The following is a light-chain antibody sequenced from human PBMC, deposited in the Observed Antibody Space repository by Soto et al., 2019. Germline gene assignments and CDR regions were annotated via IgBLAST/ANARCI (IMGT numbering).Light chain of an antibody. V-gene: IGLV3-9*01. CDR2: RDN. CDR3: QVWDSSKV. J-gene: IGLJ2*01. Sequence: SYELTQPLSVSVALGQTARITCGGNNIASKNVHWYQQRPGQAPILVIYRDNNRPSGIPERFSGSNSGNTATLTINGAQAGDEADYFCQVWDSSKVFGGGTKLTVL. CDR1: NIASKN.